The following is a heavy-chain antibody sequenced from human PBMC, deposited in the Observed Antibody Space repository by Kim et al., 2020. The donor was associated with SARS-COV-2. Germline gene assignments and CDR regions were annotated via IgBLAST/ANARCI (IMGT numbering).Heavy chain of an antibody. V-gene: IGHV1-24*01. CDR2: FDPVDGET. CDR1: GYTLTELS. D-gene: IGHD2-2*01. Sequence: ASVKVSCKVSGYTLTELSMHWVRQAPGKRLEWMGGFDPVDGETNYAQKFQGRVTMTEDTSTDTAYMELSSLRSDDTAVYYCATAPSTYVRNPFYYWGQGTLVTVSS. J-gene: IGHJ4*02. CDR3: ATAPSTYVRNPFYY.